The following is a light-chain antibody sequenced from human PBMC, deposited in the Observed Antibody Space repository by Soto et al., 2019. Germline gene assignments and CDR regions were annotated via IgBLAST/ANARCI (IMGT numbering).Light chain of an antibody. Sequence: DIQMTQSPSTLSGSVVDRVTITCRASQTISRWLAWYQQKPGRAPKLLIYDASSLESGVPSRFSGSGSGTEFTLTISSLHPDDFASYYCQQYSRDSTFGQGTKVDIK. CDR2: DAS. J-gene: IGKJ1*01. V-gene: IGKV1-5*01. CDR3: QQYSRDST. CDR1: QTISRW.